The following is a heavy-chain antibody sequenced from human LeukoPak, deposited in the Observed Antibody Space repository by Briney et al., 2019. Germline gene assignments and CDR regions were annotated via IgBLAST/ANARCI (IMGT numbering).Heavy chain of an antibody. V-gene: IGHV3-23*01. CDR2: ISGSGGST. J-gene: IGHJ4*02. CDR1: GFTFSSYG. D-gene: IGHD3-22*01. Sequence: GGSLRLSCAASGFTFSSYGMSWVRQAPGKGLEWVSAISGSGGSTHYADSVKGRFTISRDNSKNTLYLQMNSLRAEDTAVYYCAKDRYYYDSSGYFQCAYWGQGTLVTVSS. CDR3: AKDRYYYDSSGYFQCAY.